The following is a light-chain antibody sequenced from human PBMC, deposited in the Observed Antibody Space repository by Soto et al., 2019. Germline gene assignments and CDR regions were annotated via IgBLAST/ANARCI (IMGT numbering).Light chain of an antibody. V-gene: IGKV3-20*01. J-gene: IGKJ2*01. Sequence: EIVLTQSPGTLSLSPGERATLSCRASHSVSSTYLAWYQQKPGQAPRLLIYGASSRATGMPDRFSGSGSGTDFTLTISRLEPEDFAVYYCQQYGSSRPYTFGQGTKLEIK. CDR2: GAS. CDR1: HSVSSTY. CDR3: QQYGSSRPYT.